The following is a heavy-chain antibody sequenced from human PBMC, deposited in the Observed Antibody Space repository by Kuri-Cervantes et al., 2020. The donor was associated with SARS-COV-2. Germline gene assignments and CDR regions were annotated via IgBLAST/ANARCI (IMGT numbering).Heavy chain of an antibody. D-gene: IGHD6-13*01. Sequence: GESLKISCKGSGYSFTNYWITWVRQMPGKGLEWMGRIDPSDSYINYSPSFQGHVTLSADKSITTAYLQWSSLKASDTAMYYCARRRGDDNSWPVDYWGQGTLVTVSS. CDR3: ARRRGDDNSWPVDY. J-gene: IGHJ4*02. CDR2: IDPSDSYI. V-gene: IGHV5-10-1*01. CDR1: GYSFTNYW.